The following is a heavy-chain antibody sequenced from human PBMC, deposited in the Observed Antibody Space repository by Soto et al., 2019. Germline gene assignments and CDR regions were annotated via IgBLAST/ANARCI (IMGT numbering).Heavy chain of an antibody. CDR3: AKAKAEAQRGYYGMDV. J-gene: IGHJ6*02. Sequence: GGSLRLSCAASGFTFSSYAMSWVRQAPGKGLEWVSAISGSGGSTYYADSVKGRFTISRDNSKNTLYLQMNSLRAEDTAVYYCAKAKAEAQRGYYGMDVWGQGTTVTVSS. CDR2: ISGSGGST. V-gene: IGHV3-23*01. D-gene: IGHD1-1*01. CDR1: GFTFSSYA.